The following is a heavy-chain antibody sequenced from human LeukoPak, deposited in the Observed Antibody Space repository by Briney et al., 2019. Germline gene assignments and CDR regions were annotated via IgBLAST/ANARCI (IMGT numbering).Heavy chain of an antibody. CDR1: GYTFTRFY. V-gene: IGHV1-2*02. D-gene: IGHD3-10*01. Sequence: ASVKVSCKTSGYTFTRFYVHWVRQAPGQGLEWMGWINPNTGGTNFAQRFQGRVTMTTDTSISTAYMDLRRLTSDDRAIYFCAREGDFNGSGRGDSWGQGTLIRVSS. CDR3: AREGDFNGSGRGDS. CDR2: INPNTGGT. J-gene: IGHJ4*02.